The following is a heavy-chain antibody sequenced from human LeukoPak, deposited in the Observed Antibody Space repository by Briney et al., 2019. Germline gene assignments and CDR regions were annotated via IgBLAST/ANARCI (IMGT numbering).Heavy chain of an antibody. CDR2: IYHSGSP. D-gene: IGHD2-15*01. CDR3: TRVGYCTGGSCYGLDH. CDR1: GGSISSSGYY. Sequence: SQTLSLTCTVSGGSISSSGYYWSWIRQHPGKGLEWIGYIYHSGSPYYNPSLKSRLTISVDTSKNQFSLKLSSVTAADTAVYYCTRVGYCTGGSCYGLDHWGQGTLVTVSS. J-gene: IGHJ4*02. V-gene: IGHV4-31*03.